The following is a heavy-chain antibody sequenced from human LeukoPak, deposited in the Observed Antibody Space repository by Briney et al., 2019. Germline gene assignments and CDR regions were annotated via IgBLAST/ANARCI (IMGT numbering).Heavy chain of an antibody. CDR1: GFTFSNYG. V-gene: IGHV3-30*02. Sequence: GGSLRLSCAASGFTFSNYGMHWVRQAPGKGLEWVAIMRYDGGNKYADSVKGRFTISRDNSKDTLYLQMNSLRGEDTAVYYCARFIGSGSRHIDYWGQGTLVTVSS. CDR2: MRYDGGNK. D-gene: IGHD3-10*01. J-gene: IGHJ4*02. CDR3: ARFIGSGSRHIDY.